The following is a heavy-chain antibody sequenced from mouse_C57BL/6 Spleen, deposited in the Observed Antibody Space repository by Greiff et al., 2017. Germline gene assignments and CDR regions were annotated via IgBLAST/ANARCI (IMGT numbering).Heavy chain of an antibody. CDR1: GYSFTSYY. D-gene: IGHD4-1*01. Sequence: QVQLQQSGPELVKPGASVKISCKASGYSFTSYYIHWVKQRPGQGLEWIGWIYPGSGNTKYNEKFKGKATLTADTSSSTAYMQLSSLTSEDSAVYYCLTGTRAMDYWGQGTSVTVSS. CDR2: IYPGSGNT. CDR3: LTGTRAMDY. J-gene: IGHJ4*01. V-gene: IGHV1-66*01.